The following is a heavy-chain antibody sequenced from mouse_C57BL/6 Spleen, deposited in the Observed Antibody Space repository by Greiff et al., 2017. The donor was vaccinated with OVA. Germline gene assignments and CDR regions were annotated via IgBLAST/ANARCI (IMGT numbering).Heavy chain of an antibody. D-gene: IGHD2-4*01. J-gene: IGHJ2*01. CDR1: GYTFTDYE. CDR2: IDPETGGT. CDR3: HYDARS. V-gene: IGHV1-15*01. Sequence: VQLQQPGAELVRPGASVTLSCKASGYTFTDYEMHWVKQTPVHGLEWIGAIDPETGGTAYNQKFKGKAILTADKSSSTAYMELRSLTSEDAAVYYCHYDARSWGQGTTLTVSS.